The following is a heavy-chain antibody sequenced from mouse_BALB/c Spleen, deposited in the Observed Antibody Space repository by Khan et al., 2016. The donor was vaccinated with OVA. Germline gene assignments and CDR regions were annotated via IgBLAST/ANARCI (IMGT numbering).Heavy chain of an antibody. D-gene: IGHD1-1*01. CDR2: INPYNDGT. Sequence: EVQLQESGPELVKPGASVKMSCKASGYTFTSYVMHWVKQKPGQGLEWIGYINPYNDGTKYNEKFKGKATLTSDKSSRTAYMELSSLTSEDSVVYYCARRDYYGSSSFAYWGQGTLVTVSA. CDR1: GYTFTSYV. V-gene: IGHV1S136*01. J-gene: IGHJ3*01. CDR3: ARRDYYGSSSFAY.